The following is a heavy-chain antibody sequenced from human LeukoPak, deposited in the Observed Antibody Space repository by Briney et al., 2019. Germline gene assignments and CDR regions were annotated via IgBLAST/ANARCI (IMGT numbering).Heavy chain of an antibody. Sequence: GGSLRLSCEASGFNFSSYGMHWVRQAPGKGLEWVAVLSADGSHKQFADSVKDRFAIARDNSKKTLYLQMNGLRAEDTAVYYCAKGGVSDRGSWYGDYFDYWGQGTLVTVSS. V-gene: IGHV3-30*18. D-gene: IGHD6-13*01. CDR1: GFNFSSYG. J-gene: IGHJ4*02. CDR2: LSADGSHK. CDR3: AKGGVSDRGSWYGDYFDY.